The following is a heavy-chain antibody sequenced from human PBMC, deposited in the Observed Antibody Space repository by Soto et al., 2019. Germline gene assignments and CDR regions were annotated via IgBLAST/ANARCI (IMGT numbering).Heavy chain of an antibody. Sequence: PVGSLRLSCAASGFTFSSYGMHWVRQAPGKGLEWVAVISYDGSNKYYADSVKGRFTISRDNSKNTLYLQMNSLRAEDTAVYYCAKDRSVTRLGGMDVWGQGTTVTVSS. J-gene: IGHJ6*02. CDR3: AKDRSVTRLGGMDV. CDR2: ISYDGSNK. CDR1: GFTFSSYG. D-gene: IGHD4-17*01. V-gene: IGHV3-30*18.